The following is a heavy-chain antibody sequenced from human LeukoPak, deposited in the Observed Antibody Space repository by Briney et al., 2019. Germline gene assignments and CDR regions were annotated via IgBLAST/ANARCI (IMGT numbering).Heavy chain of an antibody. CDR1: GYTFTSYG. CDR2: ISAYNGNK. V-gene: IGHV1-18*01. J-gene: IGHJ4*02. CDR3: ARPTMIVVGPPGY. Sequence: GASVKVSCTASGYTFTSYGISWVRQAPGQGLEWMGWISAYNGNKNYAQKLQGRVTMTTDTSTSTAYLDPRSLRADDTDVYYCARPTMIVVGPPGYWGQGTLVTVSS. D-gene: IGHD3-22*01.